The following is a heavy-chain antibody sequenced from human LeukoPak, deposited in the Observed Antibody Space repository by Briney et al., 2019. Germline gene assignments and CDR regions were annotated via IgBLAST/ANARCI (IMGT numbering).Heavy chain of an antibody. V-gene: IGHV1-18*01. D-gene: IGHD4-23*01. CDR1: GYTFTNFD. CDR2: ISAYNGNT. J-gene: IGHJ4*02. CDR3: ARDADGGPFDY. Sequence: GASVKVSCKASGYTFTNFDISWVRQAPGQGLEWMGWISAYNGNTNYAQKLQGRVTMTTDTSTSTAYMELRSLRSDDTAVYYCARDADGGPFDYWGQGTLVTVSS.